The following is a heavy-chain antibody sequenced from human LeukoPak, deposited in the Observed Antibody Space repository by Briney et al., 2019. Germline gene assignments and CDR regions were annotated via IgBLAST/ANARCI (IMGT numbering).Heavy chain of an antibody. V-gene: IGHV4-38-2*02. Sequence: SETLSLTCTVSGYSIASGYYWGWIRQSPGKGLEWIGSIYYSGGTYYNPSLKSRVIISVDTSKNQFSLNLNSVTAADTAVYYCARDLRHCSGGSCYHFDYWGQGTLVAVSS. D-gene: IGHD2-15*01. CDR2: IYYSGGT. J-gene: IGHJ4*02. CDR3: ARDLRHCSGGSCYHFDY. CDR1: GYSIASGYY.